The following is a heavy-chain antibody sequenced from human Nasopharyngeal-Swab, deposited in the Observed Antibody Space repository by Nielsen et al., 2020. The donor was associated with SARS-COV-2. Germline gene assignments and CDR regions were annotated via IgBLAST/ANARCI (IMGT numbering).Heavy chain of an antibody. J-gene: IGHJ5*02. CDR3: VRDGLSLQYSSGWYGWFDP. D-gene: IGHD6-19*01. CDR1: GYTFTSYA. Sequence: ASVKVSCKASGYTFTSYAMNWVRQAPGQGLEWMGWINTNTGNPTYAQGFTGRFVFSLDTSVSTAYLQISRLKAEDTAVYYCVRDGLSLQYSSGWYGWFDPWGQGTLVTVSS. CDR2: INTNTGNP. V-gene: IGHV7-4-1*02.